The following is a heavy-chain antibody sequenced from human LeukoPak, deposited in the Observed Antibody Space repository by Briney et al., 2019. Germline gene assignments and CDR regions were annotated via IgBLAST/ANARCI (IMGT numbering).Heavy chain of an antibody. CDR3: AKRSGSTGYYDY. J-gene: IGHJ4*02. CDR2: ISGRGGST. V-gene: IGHV3-23*01. Sequence: GGSLRLSCAASGFTFSSYGMNWVRQAPGKGLEWVSGISGRGGSTDYADSVKGRFTISRDSSKNTLYLQMNSLRAEDTAVYYCAKRSGSTGYYDYWGQGTLITVSS. D-gene: IGHD3-22*01. CDR1: GFTFSSYG.